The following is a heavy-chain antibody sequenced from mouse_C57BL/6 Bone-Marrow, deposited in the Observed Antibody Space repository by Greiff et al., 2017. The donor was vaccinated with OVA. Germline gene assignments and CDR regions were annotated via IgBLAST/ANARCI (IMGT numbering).Heavy chain of an antibody. CDR2: ISNGGGST. CDR1: GFTFSDYY. CDR3: ARGGSSYGYFDV. D-gene: IGHD1-1*01. J-gene: IGHJ1*03. Sequence: EVMLVESGGGLVQPGGSLKLSCAASGFTFSDYYMYWVRQTPEKRLEWVAYISNGGGSTYYPDTVKGRVTISRDNAKNTLYLQMSRLKSEDTAMYYCARGGSSYGYFDVWGTGTTVTVSS. V-gene: IGHV5-12*01.